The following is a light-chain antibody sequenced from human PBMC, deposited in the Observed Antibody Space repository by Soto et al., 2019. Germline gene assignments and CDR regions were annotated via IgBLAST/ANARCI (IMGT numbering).Light chain of an antibody. CDR1: QSITGY. CDR3: QQSYSTPVT. Sequence: DVQMTQSPSSLSASVGDRVTITCRASQSITGYLNWYQQTPGKAPKLLIYAASRLQSGVPARFSGSGSGTDFTLTISSLQPEDFANYYCQQSYSTPVTFGGGTKVQIK. V-gene: IGKV1-39*01. CDR2: AAS. J-gene: IGKJ4*01.